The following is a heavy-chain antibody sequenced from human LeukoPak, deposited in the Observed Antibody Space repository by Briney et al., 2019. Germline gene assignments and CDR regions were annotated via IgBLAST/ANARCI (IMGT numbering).Heavy chain of an antibody. D-gene: IGHD3/OR15-3a*01. Sequence: GGSLRLSCAASGFTVSRNYMVWVRQAPGKGLEWVSVIYSGGDTFYADSVKGRFTIFRDDSTNTMYLQMNSLRAEDTAMYYCARDVLDTGPYTDYFDFWGQGTLVTVSS. CDR2: IYSGGDT. CDR3: ARDVLDTGPYTDYFDF. CDR1: GFTVSRNY. J-gene: IGHJ4*02. V-gene: IGHV3-53*01.